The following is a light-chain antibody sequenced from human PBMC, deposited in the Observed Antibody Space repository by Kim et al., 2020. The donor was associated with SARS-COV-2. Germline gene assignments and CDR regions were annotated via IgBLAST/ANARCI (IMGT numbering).Light chain of an antibody. V-gene: IGKV3-15*01. CDR2: DAS. CDR3: RQYSDWPPIT. Sequence: SPGERAALYCSASQSVSSKLAWYHHKPGQATTLLIDDASTRASCIPARFIGSGSGTTFTLTIIRLQSEDFAPYYCRQYSDWPPITFGQGTRLDIK. J-gene: IGKJ5*01. CDR1: QSVSSK.